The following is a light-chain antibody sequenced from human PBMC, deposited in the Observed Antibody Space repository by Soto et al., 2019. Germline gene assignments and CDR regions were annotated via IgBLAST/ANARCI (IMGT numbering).Light chain of an antibody. CDR2: GAS. Sequence: TLSLSPGERATLSYRASQSVSSSYLAWYQQKPGQAPRLLIYGASSRATGIPDRFSGSGSGTDFTLTISRLEPEDFAVYYWQQYGSSPLSFGGGTKVDIK. CDR3: QQYGSSPLS. V-gene: IGKV3-20*01. J-gene: IGKJ4*01. CDR1: QSVSSSY.